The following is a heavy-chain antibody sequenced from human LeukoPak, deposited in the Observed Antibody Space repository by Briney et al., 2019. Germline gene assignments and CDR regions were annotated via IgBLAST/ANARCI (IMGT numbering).Heavy chain of an antibody. CDR3: TSGLGGGYYYYYGMDV. CDR2: TSSSSSYI. Sequence: GGALRLSCAASGFTFSSYSMNWVRQAPGKGVEWVSSTSSSSSYIYYADSVKGRFTISRDNAKNQLYLQMNALRAEDTAVYYCTSGLGGGYYYYYGMDVWGQGTTVTVSS. D-gene: IGHD3-10*01. V-gene: IGHV3-21*01. J-gene: IGHJ6*02. CDR1: GFTFSSYS.